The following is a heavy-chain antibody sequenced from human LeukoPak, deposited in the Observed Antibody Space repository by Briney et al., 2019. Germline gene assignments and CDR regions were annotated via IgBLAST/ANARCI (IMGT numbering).Heavy chain of an antibody. J-gene: IGHJ3*01. CDR3: ARVGYNWNLWFDF. D-gene: IGHD1-7*01. V-gene: IGHV4-38-2*02. CDR2: IFHSGNS. Sequence: SETLSLTCTVSVYSMSSGYYWGWIRQPPGKGLQWVGSIFHSGNSYYNPSLKSRVTISVDTSKNQFSLKVNSVTAADTAVYYCARVGYNWNLWFDFWGQGTTVTVSS. CDR1: VYSMSSGYY.